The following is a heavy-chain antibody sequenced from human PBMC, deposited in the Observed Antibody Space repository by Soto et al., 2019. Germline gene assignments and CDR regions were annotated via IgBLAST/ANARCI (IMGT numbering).Heavy chain of an antibody. Sequence: ASVKVSCKASGYTFSNYDINWVRQATGQGLEWMGWMNPNTGNTGYAQKFQDRVTMTRNTSINTAYMELSSLRSEDTAVYYCARARRITMVRGVFVTSYYFDYWGQGTLVIVSS. CDR2: MNPNTGNT. D-gene: IGHD3-10*01. V-gene: IGHV1-8*01. CDR1: GYTFSNYD. J-gene: IGHJ4*02. CDR3: ARARRITMVRGVFVTSYYFDY.